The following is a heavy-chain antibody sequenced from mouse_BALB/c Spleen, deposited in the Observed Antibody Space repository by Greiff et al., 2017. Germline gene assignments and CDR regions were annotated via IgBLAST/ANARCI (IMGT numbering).Heavy chain of an antibody. CDR1: GFTFSSFG. V-gene: IGHV5-17*02. Sequence: EVHLVESGGGLVQPGGSRKLSCAASGFTFSSFGMHWVRQAPEKGLEWVAYISSGSSTIYYADTVKGRFTISRDNPKNTLFLQMTSLRSEDTAMYYCARDGKTSFDYWGQGTTLTVSS. D-gene: IGHD2-1*01. CDR2: ISSGSSTI. J-gene: IGHJ2*01. CDR3: ARDGKTSFDY.